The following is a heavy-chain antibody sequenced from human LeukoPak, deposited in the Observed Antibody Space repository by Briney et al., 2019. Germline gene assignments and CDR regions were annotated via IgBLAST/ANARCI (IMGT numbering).Heavy chain of an antibody. CDR3: AKGPSSYYYYYMDV. J-gene: IGHJ6*03. CDR2: ISGSGSNT. V-gene: IGHV3-23*01. Sequence: GSLRLSCAASGFTFSNYAMTWVRQAPGKGLEWVSAISGSGSNTFYADSVKGRFTISRDNSKNTVYLQMNSLRAEDTAVYYCAKGPSSYYYYYMDVWGKGTTVTVSS. CDR1: GFTFSNYA.